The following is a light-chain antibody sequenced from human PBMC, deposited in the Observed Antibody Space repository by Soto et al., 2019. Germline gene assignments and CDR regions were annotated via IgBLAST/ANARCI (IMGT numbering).Light chain of an antibody. V-gene: IGKV1-5*01. J-gene: IGKJ1*01. CDR3: QQYNSYSPAT. CDR2: HAS. Sequence: DIQMTQSPSTLSASVGDRVTITCRASQSISSWLAWYQQKPGKAPKLLIYHASSLESGVPSRFSGSGSGTEFTLTISSLQPDDFATYYCQQYNSYSPATFGQGTKVDIK. CDR1: QSISSW.